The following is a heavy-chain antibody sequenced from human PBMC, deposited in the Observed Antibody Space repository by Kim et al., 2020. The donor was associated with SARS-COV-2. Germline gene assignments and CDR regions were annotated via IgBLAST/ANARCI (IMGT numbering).Heavy chain of an antibody. CDR1: GDSVSSNSAA. CDR3: ARAYCSSTSCYHYYYYGMDV. CDR2: TYYRSKWYN. D-gene: IGHD2-2*01. V-gene: IGHV6-1*01. J-gene: IGHJ6*02. Sequence: SQTLSLTCAISGDSVSSNSAAWNWIRQSPSRGLEWLGRTYYRSKWYNDYAVSVKSRITINPDTSKNQFSLQLNSVTPEDTAVYYCARAYCSSTSCYHYYYYGMDVWGQGTTVTVSS.